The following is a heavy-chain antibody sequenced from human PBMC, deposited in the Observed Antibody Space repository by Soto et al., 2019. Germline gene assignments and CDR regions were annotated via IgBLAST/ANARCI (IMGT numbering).Heavy chain of an antibody. D-gene: IGHD5-18*01. V-gene: IGHV3-23*01. CDR2: IVGSGRSA. J-gene: IGHJ4*02. Sequence: PAGSLKLSSTAPGFPFINYSLLWVRQSPGKGLEWVSAIVGSGRSAYYADSVKGRFTMSRDNSKNILYLQMNNLRAEVTAVYYCARSPSRGSSYGFDYWGQGP. CDR1: GFPFINYS. CDR3: ARSPSRGSSYGFDY.